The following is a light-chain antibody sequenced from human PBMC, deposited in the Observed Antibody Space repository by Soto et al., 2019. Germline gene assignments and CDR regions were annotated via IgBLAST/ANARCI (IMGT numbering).Light chain of an antibody. V-gene: IGKV3-15*01. CDR1: QSVGTY. Sequence: IVVKQSPGTVSLYKGERATLSCRASQSVGTYLAWYQQKPGQAPRLLIYDTSTRATGVPARFSGSGSGTEFTLTISNLQAEDSAVYHCPQYSNTFRTFGQGTKVDI. CDR2: DTS. CDR3: PQYSNTFRT. J-gene: IGKJ1*01.